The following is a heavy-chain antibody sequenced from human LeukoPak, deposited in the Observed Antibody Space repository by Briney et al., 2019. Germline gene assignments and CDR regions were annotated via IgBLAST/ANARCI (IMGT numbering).Heavy chain of an antibody. Sequence: ASVKVSCKASGYTFTGYYMHWVRQAPGQGLEWMGWINPNSGGTNYAQKFQGRVTMTRDTSISTAYMELSRLRSDDTAVYYCAREPLYDFWSGYSFGPASPFDHWGQGTLVTVSS. D-gene: IGHD3-3*01. CDR2: INPNSGGT. CDR3: AREPLYDFWSGYSFGPASPFDH. CDR1: GYTFTGYY. V-gene: IGHV1-2*02. J-gene: IGHJ5*02.